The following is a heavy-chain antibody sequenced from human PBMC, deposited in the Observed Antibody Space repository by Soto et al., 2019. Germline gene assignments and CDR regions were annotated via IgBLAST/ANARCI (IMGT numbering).Heavy chain of an antibody. D-gene: IGHD2-15*01. CDR3: ARVRSGGSGYFDS. CDR1: GFTFSIYT. V-gene: IGHV3-21*01. CDR2: ISDTSSHI. Sequence: EVQLVESGGGLVKPGGSLRLSCAASGFTFSIYTMTWVRQAPGKGLEWVSSISDTSSHIYYSDSVKGRFPVSRDNAKNQLYPKVNSLRAEETAVYYCARVRSGGSGYFDSWGQGTLVTVSS. J-gene: IGHJ4*02.